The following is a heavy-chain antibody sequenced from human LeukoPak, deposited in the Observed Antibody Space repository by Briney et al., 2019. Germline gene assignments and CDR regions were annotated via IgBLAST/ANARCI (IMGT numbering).Heavy chain of an antibody. J-gene: IGHJ4*02. V-gene: IGHV3-48*02. Sequence: GGSLRLSCATSGFSFTDYPMNWVRQAPGKGLEWISNIRTTAEGAKYAYYADSVKGRVTISRDDGKNTLYLHMNSLRDDDTAVHYCATDQRYAFDYWGQGILVTVSS. CDR1: GFSFTDYP. D-gene: IGHD3-9*01. CDR2: IRTTAEGAKYA. CDR3: ATDQRYAFDY.